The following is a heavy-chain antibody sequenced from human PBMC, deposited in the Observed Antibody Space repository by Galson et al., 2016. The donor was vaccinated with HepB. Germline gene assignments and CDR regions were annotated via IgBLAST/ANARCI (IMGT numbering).Heavy chain of an antibody. J-gene: IGHJ4*02. V-gene: IGHV5-51*01. CDR1: GYTFSTDW. CDR2: IYPHDSDT. CDR3: ARRGDATYGD. D-gene: IGHD2-21*01. Sequence: QSGAEVTKPGESLKISCKGSGYTFSTDWIGWVRQLPGKGLEWMGVIYPHDSDTRYSPSFQGQVTISADKSVSTAYLQWSSLKASDTAMYFCARRGDATYGDWGQGTLVTVSS.